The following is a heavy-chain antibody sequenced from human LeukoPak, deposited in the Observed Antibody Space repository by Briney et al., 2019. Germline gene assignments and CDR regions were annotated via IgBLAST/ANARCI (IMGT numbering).Heavy chain of an antibody. CDR2: ISSSSSNI. Sequence: GGSLRLSCAASGFTFSSYSMNWVRQAPGKGLEWVSYISSSSSNIYYADSVKGRFTISRDNAKNSLYVQMNSLRAEDTAVYYCARDRYQLSPDYMDVWGKGTTVTVSS. J-gene: IGHJ6*03. V-gene: IGHV3-21*05. CDR1: GFTFSSYS. CDR3: ARDRYQLSPDYMDV. D-gene: IGHD2-2*01.